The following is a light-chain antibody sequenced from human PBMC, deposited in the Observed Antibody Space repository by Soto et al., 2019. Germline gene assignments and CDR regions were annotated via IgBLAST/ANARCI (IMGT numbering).Light chain of an antibody. CDR3: SSYTSSSTRVL. Sequence: QSALTQPASVSGSPGQSITLSCTGASSDVGGYKYVSWYQHHPGKAPKLLIYEVSNRPSGVSYRFSASKSGNTASLTISGRQAEDEGDYYCSSYTSSSTRVLFGGGTKLTVL. CDR2: EVS. V-gene: IGLV2-14*01. CDR1: SSDVGGYKY. J-gene: IGLJ2*01.